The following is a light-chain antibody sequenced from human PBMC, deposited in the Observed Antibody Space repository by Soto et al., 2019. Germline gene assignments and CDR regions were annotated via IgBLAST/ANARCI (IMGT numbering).Light chain of an antibody. CDR2: GAS. CDR3: QQYNNWPPEVT. V-gene: IGKV3D-15*01. CDR1: QSVSSN. J-gene: IGKJ3*01. Sequence: EIVMTQSPATLSVSPGERATLSCRASQSVSSNLAWYQQKPGQAPRLLIYGASIRATGFPARFSGRGSGTEFTLTISSLQSEDFAVYYCQQYNNWPPEVTFGPGTKVDIK.